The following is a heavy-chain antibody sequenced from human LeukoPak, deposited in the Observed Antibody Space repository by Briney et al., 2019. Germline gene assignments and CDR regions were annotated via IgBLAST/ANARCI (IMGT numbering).Heavy chain of an antibody. CDR2: INSEGTST. CDR3: ARDTYRSFDY. V-gene: IGHV3-74*01. D-gene: IGHD6-19*01. Sequence: PGGSLRLSCAASAFTFNNYWTHWVRQAPGKGLVWVSHINSEGTSTIYADSVKGRFTISRDNAKNTLYLQMNSLRAEDTAVYYCARDTYRSFDYWGQGTLVTVSS. J-gene: IGHJ4*02. CDR1: AFTFNNYW.